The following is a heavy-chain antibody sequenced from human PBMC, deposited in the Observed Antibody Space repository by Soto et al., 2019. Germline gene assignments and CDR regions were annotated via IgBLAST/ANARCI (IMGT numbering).Heavy chain of an antibody. CDR3: AKDLGFCSGGSCYSEGDFDY. CDR1: GFTFSTYG. J-gene: IGHJ4*02. CDR2: VSYDGSNK. V-gene: IGHV3-30*18. D-gene: IGHD2-15*01. Sequence: PGGSLRLSCAASGFTFSTYGMHWVRQAPGKGLEWVALVSYDGSNKNYADSVKGRFAISRDNSKNTLYLQMNMLRTEDTAVYYCAKDLGFCSGGSCYSEGDFDYWGQGA.